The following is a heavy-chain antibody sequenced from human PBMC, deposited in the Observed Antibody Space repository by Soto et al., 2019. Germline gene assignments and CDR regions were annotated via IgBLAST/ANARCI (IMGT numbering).Heavy chain of an antibody. D-gene: IGHD2-15*01. CDR1: GSSITNSFY. V-gene: IGHV4-38-2*02. Sequence: SETLSLTCRVSGSSITNSFYWGWIRQSPEKGLEWIGSISHTGRTSYNPSLKSRVSISVDTSKNQFSLTLTSVTAADMAVYYCARDPANLALAVAYFDSWGQGTLVTVSS. CDR3: ARDPANLALAVAYFDS. CDR2: ISHTGRT. J-gene: IGHJ4*02.